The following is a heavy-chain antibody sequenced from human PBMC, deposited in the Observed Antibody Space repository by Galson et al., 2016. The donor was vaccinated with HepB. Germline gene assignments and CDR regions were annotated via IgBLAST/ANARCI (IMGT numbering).Heavy chain of an antibody. J-gene: IGHJ2*01. CDR2: ISAHGGGT. CDR3: ARDWYFDV. CDR1: GFTFSTYA. Sequence: SLRLSCAASGFTFSTYAMTWVRQAPGKGLEWVSGISAHGGGTYYVDSVKGRLTISRDNAKNTLYLQMDSLRAEDTAVYYCARDWYFDVWGRGTLVSVSS. V-gene: IGHV3-23*01.